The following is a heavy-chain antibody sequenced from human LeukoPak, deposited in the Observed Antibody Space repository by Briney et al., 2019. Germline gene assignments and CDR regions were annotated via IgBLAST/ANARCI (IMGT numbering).Heavy chain of an antibody. J-gene: IGHJ4*02. CDR1: GYTFTSYG. CDR2: ISAYNGKT. CDR3: ARDRNYDSSGPTDY. D-gene: IGHD3-22*01. V-gene: IGHV1-18*01. Sequence: ASVKVSCKASGYTFTSYGISWVRQAPGQGLEWMGWISAYNGKTNYAQKLQGRVTMTTDTSTSTAYMELRSLRSDDTAVYYCARDRNYDSSGPTDYWGQGTLVTVSS.